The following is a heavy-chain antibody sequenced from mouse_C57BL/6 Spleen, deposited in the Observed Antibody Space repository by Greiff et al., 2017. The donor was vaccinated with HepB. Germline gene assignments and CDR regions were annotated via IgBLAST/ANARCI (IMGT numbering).Heavy chain of an antibody. Sequence: VQLQQPGAELVRPGTSVKLSCKASGYTFTSYWMHWVKQRPGQGLEWIGVIDPSDSYTNYNQKFKGKATLTVDTSSSTAYMQLSSLTSEDSAVYYCAPYQYYFDYWGQGTTLTVSS. CDR3: APYQYYFDY. CDR1: GYTFTSYW. CDR2: IDPSDSYT. V-gene: IGHV1-59*01. J-gene: IGHJ2*01.